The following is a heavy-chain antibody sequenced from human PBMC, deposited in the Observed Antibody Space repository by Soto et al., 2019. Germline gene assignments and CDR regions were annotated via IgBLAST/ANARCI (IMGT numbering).Heavy chain of an antibody. J-gene: IGHJ6*02. CDR3: ARDYYGMDV. V-gene: IGHV4-30-2*06. CDR1: GGSISSGGYS. CDR2: TYQSGSA. Sequence: PSETLSLTCTVSGGSISSGGYSWTWIRQSPGKGLECIGYTYQSGSAYYNPSLKSRVTISVDRSKNQFSLNLTSVTAADTAVYYCARDYYGMDVWGQGTTVTVSS.